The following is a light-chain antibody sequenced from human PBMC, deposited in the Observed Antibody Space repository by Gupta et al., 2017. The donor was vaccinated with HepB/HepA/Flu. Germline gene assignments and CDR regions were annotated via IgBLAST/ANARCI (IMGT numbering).Light chain of an antibody. J-gene: IGLJ1*01. CDR2: DVS. CDR1: SCDVGGYNY. Sequence: QSALTQPASVSGSPRPSLPISYTGTSCDVGGYNYVSWNQQHSVKSHKLMVYDVSSRAAGVAIRFSGSKSGNTASLTISGLQAEDEADYYCGTYTSSSTHVFGTGTKFTVL. CDR3: GTYTSSSTHV. V-gene: IGLV2-14*03.